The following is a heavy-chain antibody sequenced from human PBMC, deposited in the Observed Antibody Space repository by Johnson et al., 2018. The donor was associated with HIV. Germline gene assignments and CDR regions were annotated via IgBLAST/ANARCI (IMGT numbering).Heavy chain of an antibody. CDR2: ISWNSGSI. Sequence: VQLVESVGGLVQPGRSLRLSCAASGFTFDDYAMHWVRQAPGKGLEWVSGISWNSGSIGYADSVKGRFTISRDNAKYSLYLQMNSLRAEDTALYYCAKDTVGATGGDAFDIWGQGTMVTVSS. J-gene: IGHJ3*02. CDR1: GFTFDDYA. D-gene: IGHD1-26*01. V-gene: IGHV3-9*01. CDR3: AKDTVGATGGDAFDI.